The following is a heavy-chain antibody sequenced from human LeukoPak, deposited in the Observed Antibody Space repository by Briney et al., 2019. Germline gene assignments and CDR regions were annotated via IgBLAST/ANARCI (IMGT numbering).Heavy chain of an antibody. J-gene: IGHJ6*03. V-gene: IGHV3-23*01. Sequence: GGSMRLSCAASGFTFSNHAMSWVRQAPGKGLEWVSGISSSGSSTFFADHVKGRFTISRDNAKNSLYLPMTTLQAEDTAVYYCARRSPGTSSLFYYYMDVWGKGTTVTVSS. CDR1: GFTFSNHA. D-gene: IGHD1-26*01. CDR2: ISSSGSST. CDR3: ARRSPGTSSLFYYYMDV.